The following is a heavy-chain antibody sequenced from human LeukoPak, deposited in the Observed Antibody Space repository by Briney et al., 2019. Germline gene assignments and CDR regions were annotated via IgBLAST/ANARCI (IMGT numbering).Heavy chain of an antibody. Sequence: GVSLRLSGAASGFSFSNAWMIWVGHAPGKGLEWVGRIKINTEGGTTDYAAHVKGRFTISRDDSKNTLYLQMNSLKTEDTAVYYCTTLGYSLYWGQGTLVTVSS. CDR2: IKINTEGGTT. J-gene: IGHJ4*02. V-gene: IGHV3-15*01. D-gene: IGHD5-18*01. CDR3: TTLGYSLY. CDR1: GFSFSNAW.